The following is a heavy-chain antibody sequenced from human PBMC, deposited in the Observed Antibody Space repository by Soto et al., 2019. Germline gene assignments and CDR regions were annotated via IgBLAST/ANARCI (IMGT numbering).Heavy chain of an antibody. CDR1: GGSISSSSYY. J-gene: IGHJ4*02. Sequence: QLQLQESGPGLVKPSETLSLTCTVSGGSISSSSYYWGWIRQPPGKGLEWIGSIYYSGSTYYNPSLKSRVTISVDTSKNQFSRKLSSVTAADTAVYYCARSEYCGGDCYSIEFDYWCQGTLVTVSS. CDR2: IYYSGST. D-gene: IGHD2-21*02. V-gene: IGHV4-39*01. CDR3: ARSEYCGGDCYSIEFDY.